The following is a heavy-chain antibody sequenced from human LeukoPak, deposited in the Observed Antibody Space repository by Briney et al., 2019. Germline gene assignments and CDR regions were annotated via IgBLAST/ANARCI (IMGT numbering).Heavy chain of an antibody. Sequence: GGSLRLSCAASGFTFSINAMSWVRQAPGKGLEWVSTIGDTDLSTHYADSVKGRFTIPRDNSKNTLYLQMNSLRAEDTAVYYCAKDQAPTVGATDFWGQGTLVTVSS. D-gene: IGHD1-26*01. CDR1: GFTFSINA. J-gene: IGHJ4*02. CDR2: IGDTDLST. V-gene: IGHV3-23*01. CDR3: AKDQAPTVGATDF.